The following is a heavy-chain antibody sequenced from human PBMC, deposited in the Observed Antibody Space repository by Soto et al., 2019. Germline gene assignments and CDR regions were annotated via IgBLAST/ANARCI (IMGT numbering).Heavy chain of an antibody. CDR3: ARDNYGNFDY. CDR1: GFTFSSYS. J-gene: IGHJ4*02. D-gene: IGHD4-17*01. V-gene: IGHV3-48*01. CDR2: ISSSGSNI. Sequence: PGGSLRLSCAASGFTFSSYSMNWVRQAPGKGLEWVAYISSSGSNIYYADSVKGRFTISRDNSKNTLYLQMNSLRAEDTAVYYCARDNYGNFDYWGQGTLVTVSS.